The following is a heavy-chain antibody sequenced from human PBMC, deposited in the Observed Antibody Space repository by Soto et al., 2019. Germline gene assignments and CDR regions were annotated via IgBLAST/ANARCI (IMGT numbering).Heavy chain of an antibody. D-gene: IGHD5-12*01. V-gene: IGHV3-48*03. Sequence: PGGSLRLSCAASRFTFSTYEMHWVRQAPGKGLEWVSCISSSGSTVYYADSVKGRFTISRDNTRNSLYLQMNSLRDEDTAPYYCVRYCTTTLCNGVATRTFDYWDQGTPVTVSS. CDR3: VRYCTTTLCNGVATRTFDY. CDR2: ISSSGSTV. CDR1: RFTFSTYE. J-gene: IGHJ4*02.